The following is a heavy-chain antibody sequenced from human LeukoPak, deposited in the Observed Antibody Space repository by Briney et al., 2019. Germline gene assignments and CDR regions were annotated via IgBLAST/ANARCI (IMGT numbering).Heavy chain of an antibody. CDR1: GFTFSSYA. D-gene: IGHD3-22*01. CDR2: ISYDGSNN. V-gene: IGHV3-30-3*01. J-gene: IGHJ4*02. Sequence: PGGSLRLSCAASGFTFSSYAMHWVRQAPGKGLEWVAVISYDGSNNYYADSVKGRFTISRDNSKNTLYLQMNSLRAEDTAVYYCARPGSTYYYDSSGYYWDYWGQGTLVTVSS. CDR3: ARPGSTYYYDSSGYYWDY.